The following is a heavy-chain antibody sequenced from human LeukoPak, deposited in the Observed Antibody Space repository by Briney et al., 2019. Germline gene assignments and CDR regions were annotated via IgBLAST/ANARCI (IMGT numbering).Heavy chain of an antibody. J-gene: IGHJ6*03. CDR3: ARPGSSSWYERDYYYYYMDV. Sequence: SETLSLTCTVSGGSISSSSYYWGWIRQPPGKGLEWIGSIYYSGSTYYNPSLKSRVTISVDTSKNQFSLKLSSVTAADTAVYYCARPGSSSWYERDYYYYYMDVWGKGTTVTVSS. CDR1: GGSISSSSYY. V-gene: IGHV4-39*01. CDR2: IYYSGST. D-gene: IGHD6-13*01.